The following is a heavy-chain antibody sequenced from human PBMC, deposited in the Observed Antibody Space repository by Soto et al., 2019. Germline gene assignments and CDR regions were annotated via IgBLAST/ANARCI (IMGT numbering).Heavy chain of an antibody. CDR2: TYYRSKWYN. V-gene: IGHV6-1*01. Sequence: SQTLSLTCAISGDSVSSNSAAWNWIRQSPSRGLEWLGRTYYRSKWYNDYAVSVKSRITINPDTSKNQFSLQLNSVTPEDTAVYYCARDPLHGSGSYRTVYFDYWGQGTLVTVSS. J-gene: IGHJ4*02. D-gene: IGHD3-10*01. CDR3: ARDPLHGSGSYRTVYFDY. CDR1: GDSVSSNSAA.